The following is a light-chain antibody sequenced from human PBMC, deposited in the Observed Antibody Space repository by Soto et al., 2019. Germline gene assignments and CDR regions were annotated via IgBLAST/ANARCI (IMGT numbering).Light chain of an antibody. Sequence: IVMTQSPATLSVSPGERATLSCRASQSVTSNLAWYQQKPGQAPRLLISGASTRATGIPARFSGSGSGTEFTLTISSLQSEDFAVYYCQQYNNWPPWTFGQGTKVEIK. CDR2: GAS. CDR1: QSVTSN. CDR3: QQYNNWPPWT. J-gene: IGKJ1*01. V-gene: IGKV3-15*01.